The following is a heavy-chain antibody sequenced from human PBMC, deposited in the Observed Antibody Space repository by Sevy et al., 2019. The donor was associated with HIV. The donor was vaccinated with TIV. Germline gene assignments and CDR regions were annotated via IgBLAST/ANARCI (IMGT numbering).Heavy chain of an antibody. CDR1: GFTFSNAW. D-gene: IGHD3-22*01. V-gene: IGHV3-15*01. Sequence: GGSLRLSCAASGFTFSNAWMSWVRQAPGEGLEWVGHIKSKTDGGTTDYAEPVKGRFTISRDDSKNTLYLQMNSLKTEDTAVYYCTTFGYDSSGYYYYYYGMDVWGQGTTVTVSS. CDR3: TTFGYDSSGYYYYYYGMDV. J-gene: IGHJ6*02. CDR2: IKSKTDGGTT.